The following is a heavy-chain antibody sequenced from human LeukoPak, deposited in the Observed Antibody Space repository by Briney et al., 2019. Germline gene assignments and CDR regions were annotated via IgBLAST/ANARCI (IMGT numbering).Heavy chain of an antibody. CDR2: INPNSGGT. J-gene: IGHJ6*03. CDR3: ARAKGYYYYYMDV. Sequence: AASVKVSCKASGGTFTSYAISWVRQAPGQGLEWMGWINPNSGGTNYAQKFQGRVTMTRDTSISTAYMELSRLRSDDTAVYYCARAKGYYYYYMDVWGKGTTVTISS. CDR1: GGTFTSYA. V-gene: IGHV1-2*02.